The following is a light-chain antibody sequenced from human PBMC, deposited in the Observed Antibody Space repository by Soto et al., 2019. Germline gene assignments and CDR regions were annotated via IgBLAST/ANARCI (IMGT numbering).Light chain of an antibody. CDR3: SSYTRTKTLL. CDR2: EVT. J-gene: IGLJ2*01. Sequence: QSALTQPASVSGSPGQSITISCTGTSSDVGGYNYVSWYQQHSGKAPKLMIYEVTNRPSGVSNRFSGSKSGYTASLTISGIQAEDEAEYYCSSYTRTKTLLFGGGTKLTVL. V-gene: IGLV2-14*01. CDR1: SSDVGGYNY.